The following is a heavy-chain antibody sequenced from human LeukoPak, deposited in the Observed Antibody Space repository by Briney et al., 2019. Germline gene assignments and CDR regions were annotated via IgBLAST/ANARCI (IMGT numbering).Heavy chain of an antibody. D-gene: IGHD3-9*01. J-gene: IGHJ4*02. CDR3: ARGGYRDYDILTGLDY. V-gene: IGHV1-69*13. CDR1: GGTFSSYA. Sequence: SVKVSCKASGGTFSSYAISWVRQAPGQGLEWMGGIIPIFGTANYAQKFQGRVTITADESTSTAYMELSSLRSEDTAVYYCARGGYRDYDILTGLDYWGQGTLVTVSS. CDR2: IIPIFGTA.